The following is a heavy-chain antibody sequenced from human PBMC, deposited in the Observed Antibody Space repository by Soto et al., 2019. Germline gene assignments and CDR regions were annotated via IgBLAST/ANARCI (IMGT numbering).Heavy chain of an antibody. D-gene: IGHD2-21*02. Sequence: EVQLVESGGGLVQPGESLRLSCAASGFTFSSYWMHWVRQAPGKGLVWVSRINSDGSSTSYAVSVKGRFTISGDNAKNTQERQRNSQRAEDTAGYDEGRTSMGVTAATREDYWGQGTLVTVSS. CDR1: GFTFSSYW. V-gene: IGHV3-74*01. CDR3: GRTSMGVTAATREDY. J-gene: IGHJ4*02. CDR2: INSDGSST.